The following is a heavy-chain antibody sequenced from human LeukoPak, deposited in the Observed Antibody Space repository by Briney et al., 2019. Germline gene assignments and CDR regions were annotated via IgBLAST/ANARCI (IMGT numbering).Heavy chain of an antibody. CDR2: IRSGGTYI. J-gene: IGHJ4*02. CDR1: GFTFSTYS. CDR3: ARDGIFDF. V-gene: IGHV3-21*01. Sequence: GGSLRLSCAASGFTFSTYSMHWVRQAPGKGLEWVSSIRSGGTYINYADSVKGRFTISRDDAKNSLYLQMNSLRGEDTAVYYCARDGIFDFWGQGTLVTVSS.